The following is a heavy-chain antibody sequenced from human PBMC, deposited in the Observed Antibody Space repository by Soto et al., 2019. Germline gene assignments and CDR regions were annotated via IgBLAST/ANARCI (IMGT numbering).Heavy chain of an antibody. CDR3: AKDKGSSWYFSWFDP. Sequence: EGQLLESGGGLVQPGGSLRLSCAASGFTFSTYAMSWVRQAPGKGLEWVSAISNSGGTIYYADSVQGRFTISRDNAKNSLYLQMNSLRAEDTALYYCAKDKGSSWYFSWFDPWGQGTLVTVSS. D-gene: IGHD6-13*01. V-gene: IGHV3-23*01. CDR1: GFTFSTYA. CDR2: ISNSGGTI. J-gene: IGHJ5*02.